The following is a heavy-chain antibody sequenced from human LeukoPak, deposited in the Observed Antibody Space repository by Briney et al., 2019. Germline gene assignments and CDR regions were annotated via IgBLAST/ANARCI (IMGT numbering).Heavy chain of an antibody. J-gene: IGHJ6*03. CDR3: AREGYCSSTSCRENYMDV. V-gene: IGHV4-59*11. D-gene: IGHD2-2*01. CDR1: GGSISSHY. Sequence: SETLSLTCTVSGGSISSHYWSWIRQPPGKGLEWIGHIFYSGNTNYNPSLKSRVTISVDTSKNQFSLMLSSVTAADTAVYYCAREGYCSSTSCRENYMDVWGKGTTVTVSS. CDR2: IFYSGNT.